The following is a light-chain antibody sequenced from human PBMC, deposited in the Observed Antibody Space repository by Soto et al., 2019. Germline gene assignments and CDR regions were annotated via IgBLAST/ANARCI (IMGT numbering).Light chain of an antibody. CDR2: DVT. V-gene: IGLV2-14*01. CDR1: NTDVGGYNY. J-gene: IGLJ3*02. CDR3: SSYTSSSTVV. Sequence: QSALTQPASVSGSPGQSITISCTGTNTDVGGYNYVSWYQQHPGKAPKHMIYDVTNRPSGVSNRFSGSKSGNTASLTISGLQAEDEADYYCSSYTSSSTVVFGGGTKLTVL.